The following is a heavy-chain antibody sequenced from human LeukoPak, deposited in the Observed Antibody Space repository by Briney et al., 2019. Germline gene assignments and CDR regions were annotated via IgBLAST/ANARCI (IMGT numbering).Heavy chain of an antibody. J-gene: IGHJ5*02. V-gene: IGHV3-53*04. Sequence: PGGSLRLSCAASRFTVSSNYMSWVRQAPGKGLEWVSVIYSGGSTYYADSVKGRFTISRHNSKNTLYLQMNSLRAEDTAVYYCARAGNYYYDSSGSNWFDPWGQGTLVTVSS. CDR1: RFTVSSNY. CDR2: IYSGGST. CDR3: ARAGNYYYDSSGSNWFDP. D-gene: IGHD3-22*01.